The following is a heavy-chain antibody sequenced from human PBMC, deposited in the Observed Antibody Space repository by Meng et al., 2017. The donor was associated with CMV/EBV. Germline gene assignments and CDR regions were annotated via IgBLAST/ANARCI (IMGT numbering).Heavy chain of an antibody. Sequence: SLKISCAASGFTFDDYAMHWVRQAPGKGLEWVSGISWNSGSIGYADSVKGRFTISRDNAKNSLYLQMNSLRAEDTALYYCAKVALASEAYPGHPEEWGLRGAFDIWGQGTMVTVSS. V-gene: IGHV3-9*01. CDR3: AKVALASEAYPGHPEEWGLRGAFDI. D-gene: IGHD1-26*01. J-gene: IGHJ3*02. CDR2: ISWNSGSI. CDR1: GFTFDDYA.